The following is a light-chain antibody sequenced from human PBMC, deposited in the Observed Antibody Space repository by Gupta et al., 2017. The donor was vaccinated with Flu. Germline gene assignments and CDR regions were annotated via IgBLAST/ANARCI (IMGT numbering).Light chain of an antibody. Sequence: VFTQSPATLSLSPGERATLSCRASQSISTYLAWYQQRPGQAPRLLISDASDRAPGVPDRFSGTGSGTDFVLTISSLEPEDFGVYYCQQCDKWPLTFGRGT. CDR3: QQCDKWPLT. CDR1: QSISTY. V-gene: IGKV3-11*01. J-gene: IGKJ3*01. CDR2: DAS.